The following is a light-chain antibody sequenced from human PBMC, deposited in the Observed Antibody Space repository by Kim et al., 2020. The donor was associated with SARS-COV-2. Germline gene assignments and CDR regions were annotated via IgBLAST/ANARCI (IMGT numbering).Light chain of an antibody. Sequence: GQRVTISCAGGSSNIGSNTVNWYQQLPGTAPRLLIYSNNRRPSGVPDRFAGSKSSTSASLAIGGHQSKDEADYDRAAWDDILNVVVFGGGTQLTVL. CDR2: SNN. V-gene: IGLV1-44*01. J-gene: IGLJ2*01. CDR3: AAWDDILNVVV. CDR1: SSNIGSNT.